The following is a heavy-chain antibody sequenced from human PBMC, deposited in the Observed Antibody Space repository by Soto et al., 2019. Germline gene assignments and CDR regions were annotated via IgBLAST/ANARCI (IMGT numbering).Heavy chain of an antibody. CDR2: VRGSGDST. Sequence: EVQLLESGGGLAQPGGSLRLSCAASAFTFSSYAMSWVRQAPGKGLEWVSAVRGSGDSTYYADSVKGRVTISRDNSKNTLYPEMGCLTADETAVYYCVKGLASDCPGCTQGYGGQGTLVTVSS. J-gene: IGHJ1*01. D-gene: IGHD2-21*02. CDR1: AFTFSSYA. V-gene: IGHV3-23*01. CDR3: VKGLASDCPGCTQGY.